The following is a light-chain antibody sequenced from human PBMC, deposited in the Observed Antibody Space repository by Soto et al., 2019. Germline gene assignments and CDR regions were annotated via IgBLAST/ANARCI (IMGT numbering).Light chain of an antibody. V-gene: IGKV1-27*01. J-gene: IGKJ1*01. CDR1: QGISTY. Sequence: DIQMTQSPSSLSASVRDRVTITCRASQGISTYLDWYQQKPGKVPKLLIYAASTLQSGVPSRFSGSGSGTDFTLTISSLQPEDDATYYCQKYDSAPLTFGQGTKVEIK. CDR3: QKYDSAPLT. CDR2: AAS.